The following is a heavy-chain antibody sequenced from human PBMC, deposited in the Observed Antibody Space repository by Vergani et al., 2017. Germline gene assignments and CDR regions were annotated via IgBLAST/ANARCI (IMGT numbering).Heavy chain of an antibody. CDR3: AREGGSYEYYYYYYMDV. D-gene: IGHD1-26*01. V-gene: IGHV3-30*04. Sequence: QVQLVESGGGVVQPGRSLSLSCPASGFTFGSYAMHWFRQAPAKGLEWVAVIPYDGSNNSYATSVKARFTISRDNSKTTLYLQLNSLRAEDTAVYYCAREGGSYEYYYYYYMDVWGKGTTVTVSS. J-gene: IGHJ6*03. CDR1: GFTFGSYA. CDR2: IPYDGSNN.